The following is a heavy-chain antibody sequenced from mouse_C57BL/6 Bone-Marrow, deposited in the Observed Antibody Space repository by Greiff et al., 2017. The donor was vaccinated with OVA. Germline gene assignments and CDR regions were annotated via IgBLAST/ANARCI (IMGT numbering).Heavy chain of an antibody. J-gene: IGHJ2*01. CDR3: ATLIYYGNFDY. Sequence: VQLQQSGAELVKPGASVKLSCTASGFNIKDYYMHWVKQRTEQGLEWIGRIDPEDGETKYAPKFQSKATITADTSSTTAYLQLSSLTSEDTAVYYCATLIYYGNFDYWGQGTTLTVSS. V-gene: IGHV14-2*01. CDR2: IDPEDGET. CDR1: GFNIKDYY. D-gene: IGHD2-1*01.